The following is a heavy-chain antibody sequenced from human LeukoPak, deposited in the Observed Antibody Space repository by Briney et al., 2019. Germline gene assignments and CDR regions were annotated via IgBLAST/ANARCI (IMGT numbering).Heavy chain of an antibody. J-gene: IGHJ4*02. CDR3: ARDRGGWGPTTFNF. V-gene: IGHV3-74*01. CDR2: ISDDGSDI. Sequence: GGSLRLSCAASGFSFSTSWMHWVRQGPGKGLVWVSRISDDGSDILYADSVKGRFTVSRDNAKNPLYLQMNSLRAEDTALYYCARDRGGWGPTTFNFWGQGTLVTVSS. D-gene: IGHD3-10*01. CDR1: GFSFSTSW.